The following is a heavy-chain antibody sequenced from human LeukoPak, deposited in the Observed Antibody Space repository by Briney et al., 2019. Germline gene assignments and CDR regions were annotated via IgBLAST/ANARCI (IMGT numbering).Heavy chain of an antibody. CDR1: GYTFTGYY. CDR2: INPNSGGT. CDR3: ARGGYYYDSSGYYSF. V-gene: IGHV1-2*02. D-gene: IGHD3-22*01. Sequence: ASVKVSCKASGYTFTGYYMHWVRQAPGQGLEWMGWINPNSGGTNYAQKFQGRVTMTRDTSISTAYMELSSLRSEDTAVYYCARGGYYYDSSGYYSFWGQGTLVTVFS. J-gene: IGHJ4*02.